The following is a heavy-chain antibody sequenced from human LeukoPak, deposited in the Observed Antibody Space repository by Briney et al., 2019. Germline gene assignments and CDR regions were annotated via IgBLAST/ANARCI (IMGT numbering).Heavy chain of an antibody. V-gene: IGHV1-2*02. J-gene: IGHJ6*02. D-gene: IGHD2-15*01. CDR3: ARALCSGGSCYYYYYGMDV. CDR1: GYTFTGYY. Sequence: ASVKVSCKASGYTFTGYYMHWVRQAPGQGLEWMGWINSNSGGTNYAQKFQGRVTMTRDTSISTAYMELSRLRSDDTAVYYCARALCSGGSCYYYYYGMDVWGQGTTVTVSS. CDR2: INSNSGGT.